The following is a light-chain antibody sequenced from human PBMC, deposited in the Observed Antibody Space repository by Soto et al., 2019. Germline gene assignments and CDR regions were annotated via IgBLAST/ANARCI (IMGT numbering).Light chain of an antibody. CDR2: EVN. V-gene: IGLV2-14*01. CDR1: SSDIGAYKY. J-gene: IGLJ3*02. CDR3: CSYTSSNTVV. Sequence: QSALTQPASVSGSHGQSITISCTGTSSDIGAYKYVAWYQQQSGQAPKLMTYEVNNRPSGVSNRFSGSKSGNTASLTIAGLQAEDEADYYCCSYTSSNTVVFGGGTQLTVL.